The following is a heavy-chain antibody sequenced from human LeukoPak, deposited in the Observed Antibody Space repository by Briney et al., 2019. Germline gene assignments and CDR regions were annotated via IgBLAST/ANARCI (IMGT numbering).Heavy chain of an antibody. Sequence: ASVKVSCKASGYTFTSYYMHWVRQAPGQGLEWMGIINPSGGSTSYAQKFQGRVTMTRDTSMSTVYMELSSLRSEDTAVYYCARDQNHFGYSSGWHNPDFSDYWGQGTLVTVSS. CDR2: INPSGGST. V-gene: IGHV1-46*01. CDR1: GYTFTSYY. D-gene: IGHD6-19*01. J-gene: IGHJ4*02. CDR3: ARDQNHFGYSSGWHNPDFSDY.